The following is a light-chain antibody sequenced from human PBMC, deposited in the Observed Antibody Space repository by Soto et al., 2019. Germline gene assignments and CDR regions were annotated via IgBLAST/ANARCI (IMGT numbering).Light chain of an antibody. CDR2: AAS. V-gene: IGKV3-11*01. Sequence: EDVLTQSPATLSLSPGESATLSCRASQNVGHNLAWYQQTPGQAPRLLIYAASDRATGIPARFRGSGSDTDFTLTITSVEPEDFAVYYCQQRSRWPRDTFGQGTKLEIK. CDR3: QQRSRWPRDT. J-gene: IGKJ2*01. CDR1: QNVGHN.